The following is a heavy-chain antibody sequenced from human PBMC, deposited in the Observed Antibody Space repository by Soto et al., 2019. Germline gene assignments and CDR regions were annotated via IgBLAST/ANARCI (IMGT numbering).Heavy chain of an antibody. CDR3: ARGERQWPDGNDI. D-gene: IGHD6-19*01. J-gene: IGHJ3*02. V-gene: IGHV1-69*13. CDR2: IIPIFGTA. Sequence: SVKVSCKASGGTFSSYAISWVRQAPGQGLEWMGGIIPIFGTANYAQKFQGRVTITADESTSAAYMELSSLRSEDTAVYYCARGERQWPDGNDIWGQGXMVTVSS. CDR1: GGTFSSYA.